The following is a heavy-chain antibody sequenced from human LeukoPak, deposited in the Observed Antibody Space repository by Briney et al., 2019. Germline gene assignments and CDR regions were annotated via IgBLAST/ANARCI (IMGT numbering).Heavy chain of an antibody. CDR3: AKDYVWGSYRHQYFDY. Sequence: PGGSLRLSCAASGFTFSSYAMSWVRQAPGKGLEWVSAISGSGGSTYYADSVKGRFTISRGNSKNTLYLQMNSLRAEDTAVYYCAKDYVWGSYRHQYFDYWGQGTLVTVSS. CDR1: GFTFSSYA. D-gene: IGHD3-16*02. CDR2: ISGSGGST. V-gene: IGHV3-23*01. J-gene: IGHJ4*02.